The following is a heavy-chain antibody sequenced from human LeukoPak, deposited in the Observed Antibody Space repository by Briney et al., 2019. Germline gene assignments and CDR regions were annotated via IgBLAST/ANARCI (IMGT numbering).Heavy chain of an antibody. V-gene: IGHV3-48*04. J-gene: IGHJ4*02. Sequence: GGSLRLSCAASGFTFSIYSLNWVRQAPGKGLEWVAYIGRSGDRTTKYADSVKGRFTISRDNAENSLFLQMNSLRAEDTAVYYCARDLGNFGRGGSYFDYWGQGTLVTVSS. D-gene: IGHD4-23*01. CDR3: ARDLGNFGRGGSYFDY. CDR1: GFTFSIYS. CDR2: IGRSGDRTT.